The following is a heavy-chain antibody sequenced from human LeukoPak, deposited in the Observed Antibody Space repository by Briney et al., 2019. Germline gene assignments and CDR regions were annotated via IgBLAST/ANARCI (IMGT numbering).Heavy chain of an antibody. CDR3: ARGHWFDP. CDR1: GFTFSTYW. V-gene: IGHV3-7*03. Sequence: GGSLRLSCVASGFTFSTYWMSWVRQAPGKGLEWVAYIKPDGSEKSYVDSVKGRFTISRDNAKNSLYLQMNSLRAEDTAVYSCARGHWFDPWGQGTLVTVSS. J-gene: IGHJ5*02. CDR2: IKPDGSEK.